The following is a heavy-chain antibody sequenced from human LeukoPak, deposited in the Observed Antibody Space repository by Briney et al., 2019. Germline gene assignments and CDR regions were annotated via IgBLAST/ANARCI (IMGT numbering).Heavy chain of an antibody. D-gene: IGHD3-10*01. Sequence: GGSLRLSCAASGFTFSSYAMSWVRQAPGKGLEWVSAISGSDDNTYYADSVKGRFTISRDNSKNTLYLQMNSLRAEDTAVYYCAKESWEERITMTRGVITKSSHFDYWGQGTLVTVSS. CDR3: AKESWEERITMTRGVITKSSHFDY. CDR2: ISGSDDNT. J-gene: IGHJ4*02. CDR1: GFTFSSYA. V-gene: IGHV3-23*01.